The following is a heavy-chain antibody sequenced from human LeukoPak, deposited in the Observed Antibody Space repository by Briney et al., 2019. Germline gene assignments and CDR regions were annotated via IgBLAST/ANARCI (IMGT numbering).Heavy chain of an antibody. CDR3: ARVGGIVVLPAAIPRMGLFNV. D-gene: IGHD2-2*01. Sequence: GGSLRLSCAASAFTFSSYGMSWVRQAPGKGLEWVSAISGSGGSTYYADSVKGRFTISRDNSKNTLYLQMNSLRAEDTAVYYCARVGGIVVLPAAIPRMGLFNVWGKGTTVTISS. V-gene: IGHV3-23*01. CDR2: ISGSGGST. J-gene: IGHJ6*04. CDR1: AFTFSSYG.